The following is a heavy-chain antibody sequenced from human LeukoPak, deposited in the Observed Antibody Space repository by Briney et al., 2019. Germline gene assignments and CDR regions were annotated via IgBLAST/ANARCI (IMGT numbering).Heavy chain of an antibody. CDR1: GDSVSRDRAA. V-gene: IGHV6-1*01. CDR3: ARDLRTYMGINWFDP. CDR2: TYYRSKWFF. Sequence: SQTRSLTCAIAGDSVSRDRAAWNWIRQSPSRGLEWLGRTYYRSKWFFDYAVSIKGRITITPDTSKNHFTLHLSSVTPEDTAIYFCARDLRTYMGINWFDPWGQGTLVTVSS. D-gene: IGHD7-27*01. J-gene: IGHJ5*02.